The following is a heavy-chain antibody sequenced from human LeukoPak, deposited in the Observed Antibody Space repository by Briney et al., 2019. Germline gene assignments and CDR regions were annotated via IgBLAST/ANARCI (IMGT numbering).Heavy chain of an antibody. CDR1: GLTFSDYY. D-gene: IGHD2-8*01. CDR2: ISSSGSTI. Sequence: GGSLRLSCAASGLTFSDYYMSWIRQAPGKGLEWVSYISSSGSTIYYADSVKGRFTISRDNAKNSLYLQMNSLRAEDTAVYYCARDRLLMVYAMDVWGKGTTVTVSS. CDR3: ARDRLLMVYAMDV. V-gene: IGHV3-11*04. J-gene: IGHJ6*03.